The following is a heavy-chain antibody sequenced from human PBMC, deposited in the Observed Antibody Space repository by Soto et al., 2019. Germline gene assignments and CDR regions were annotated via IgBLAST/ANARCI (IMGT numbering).Heavy chain of an antibody. CDR3: ARVAERITMIVVAIEDAFDI. J-gene: IGHJ3*02. CDR2: IKQDGSEK. V-gene: IGHV3-7*01. CDR1: GFTFSASS. D-gene: IGHD3-22*01. Sequence: EVQLVESGGGLVQPGGSLRLSCAASGFTFSASSMTWVRQAPGKGLEWVANIKQDGSEKYYVDSVKGRFTISRDNAKNSLYLQMNSLRAEDTAVYYCARVAERITMIVVAIEDAFDIWGQGTMVTVSS.